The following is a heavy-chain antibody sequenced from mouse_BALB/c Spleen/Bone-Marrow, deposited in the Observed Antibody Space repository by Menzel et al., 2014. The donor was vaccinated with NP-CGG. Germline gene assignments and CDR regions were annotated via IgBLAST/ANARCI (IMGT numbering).Heavy chain of an antibody. CDR1: GYTFTDYA. V-gene: IGHV1-67*01. Sequence: QVQLKESGPEVVRPGVSVKISCKGSGYTFTDYAMHWVEQSHAKSLEWIGVISTYNGNTNYNQKFKGKATMTVDKSSSTAYMELARLTSENSAIYYCAREVRAPWHAMDYWGQGTSVTVSS. CDR2: ISTYNGNT. J-gene: IGHJ4*01. D-gene: IGHD2-14*01. CDR3: AREVRAPWHAMDY.